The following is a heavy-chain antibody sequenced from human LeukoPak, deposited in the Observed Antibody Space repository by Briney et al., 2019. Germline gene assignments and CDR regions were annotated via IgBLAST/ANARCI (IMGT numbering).Heavy chain of an antibody. CDR2: INSDVTNT. CDR1: GFILSRYW. CDR3: AMGYYDGSGYSHFDY. V-gene: IGHV3-74*03. D-gene: IGHD3-22*01. Sequence: PGGSLTLSCAPSGFILSRYWMRWVRQAPERGRVWVSCINSDVTNTKYADSGKGRFTLYRENAEHTLYMQMNSLRVEDTAVYYCAMGYYDGSGYSHFDYWGQGTLVTVSS. J-gene: IGHJ4*02.